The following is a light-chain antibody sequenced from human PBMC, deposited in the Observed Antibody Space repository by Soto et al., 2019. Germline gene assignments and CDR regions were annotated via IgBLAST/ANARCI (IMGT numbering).Light chain of an antibody. CDR1: QLISSW. V-gene: IGKV1-12*01. CDR2: AAS. Sequence: IQITQSPSSVSASVGDTVTITCRASQLISSWLAWYQQKPGKAPKLLIYAASNLQSGVPSRFSGSESGKDFTLNISSLQPEDFATYFCQQASSFPLTFGGGTKVEI. J-gene: IGKJ4*01. CDR3: QQASSFPLT.